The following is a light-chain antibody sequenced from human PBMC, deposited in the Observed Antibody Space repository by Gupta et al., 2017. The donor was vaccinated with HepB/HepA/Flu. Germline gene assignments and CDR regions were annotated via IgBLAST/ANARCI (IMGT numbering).Light chain of an antibody. CDR1: QSVSSN. V-gene: IGKV3-15*01. J-gene: IGKJ1*01. Sequence: EIVMTQSPATLSVSPGERATLSCRASQSVSSNLAWYQQKPGQAPRLLIYGASTRATGIPARFSGSGSGTQFTLTISSRQSEDFAVYYCQLYNNWPPWTFGQGTKVEIQ. CDR2: GAS. CDR3: QLYNNWPPWT.